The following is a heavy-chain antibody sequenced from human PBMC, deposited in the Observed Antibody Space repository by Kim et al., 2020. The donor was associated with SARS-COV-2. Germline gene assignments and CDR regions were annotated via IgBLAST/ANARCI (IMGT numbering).Heavy chain of an antibody. V-gene: IGHV3-23*01. CDR2: ISGSGYST. Sequence: GGSLRLSCAASAFTLSSYAMTWVRQAPGKGLEWVSTISGSGYSTYYADSVKGRFTISRDNSKNTLYLQMNSLRAEDTAVYYCAKGVRYSSGWYASYYYDYWGQGTLVTVSS. CDR1: AFTLSSYA. D-gene: IGHD6-19*01. J-gene: IGHJ4*02. CDR3: AKGVRYSSGWYASYYYDY.